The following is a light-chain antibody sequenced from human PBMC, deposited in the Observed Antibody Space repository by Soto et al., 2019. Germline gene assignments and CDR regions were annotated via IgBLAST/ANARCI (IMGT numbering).Light chain of an antibody. CDR3: QQYVTSHPGT. CDR1: QSVSNNY. Sequence: EILFPQSPANLSLSPGEGATLSCRASQSVSNNYLAWYQQTPGQAPRLLIYGASSRATGIPDRFSGSGSGTDFTLTLSRLEPGDFALYYCQQYVTSHPGTFGQGTQVDI. CDR2: GAS. J-gene: IGKJ1*01. V-gene: IGKV3-20*01.